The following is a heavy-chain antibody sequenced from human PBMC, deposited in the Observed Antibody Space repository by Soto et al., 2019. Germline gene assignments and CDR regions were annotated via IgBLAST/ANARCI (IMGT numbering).Heavy chain of an antibody. CDR1: GGTFSSYA. CDR2: IIPIFGTA. J-gene: IGHJ4*02. V-gene: IGHV1-69*13. Sequence: SVKVSCKASGGTFSSYAISWVRQAPGQGLEWMGGIIPIFGTANYAQKFQGRVTITADESTSTAYMELSSLRSEDTAVYYCARDLRNGGNQLLNYFDYWGQGTLVPVSS. D-gene: IGHD2-2*01. CDR3: ARDLRNGGNQLLNYFDY.